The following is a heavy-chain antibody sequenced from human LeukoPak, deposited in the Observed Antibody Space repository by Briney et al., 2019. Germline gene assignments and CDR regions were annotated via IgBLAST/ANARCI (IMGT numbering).Heavy chain of an antibody. CDR1: GFTFSSYG. CDR2: IWYDGSNK. CDR3: ARDSGYSSGWNLDY. D-gene: IGHD6-19*01. V-gene: IGHV3-33*01. J-gene: IGHJ4*02. Sequence: GGSLRLSCAASGFTFSSYGMQGVRQAPGKGREGVAVIWYDGSNKYYADSVKGRFTISRDNSKNTLYLQMNSLRAEDTAVYYCARDSGYSSGWNLDYWGQGTLVTVSS.